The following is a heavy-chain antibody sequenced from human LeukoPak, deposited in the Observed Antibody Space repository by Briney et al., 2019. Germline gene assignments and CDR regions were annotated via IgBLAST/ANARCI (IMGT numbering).Heavy chain of an antibody. V-gene: IGHV3-15*01. J-gene: IGHJ4*02. Sequence: PGGSLRLSCAASGFTFSNAWMSWVRQAPGKGLEWVGRIKSKTDGGTTDYAAPVKGKFTISSDDSKNTLYLQMNSLKTEDTAVYYCTTDPTYCGGDCYPPHDYWGQGTLVTVSS. CDR3: TTDPTYCGGDCYPPHDY. CDR2: IKSKTDGGTT. D-gene: IGHD2-21*02. CDR1: GFTFSNAW.